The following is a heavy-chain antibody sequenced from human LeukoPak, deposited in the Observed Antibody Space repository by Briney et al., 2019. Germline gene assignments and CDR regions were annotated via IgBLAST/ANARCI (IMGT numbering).Heavy chain of an antibody. CDR3: ARSALPRYYYDSSGPRENYFDY. J-gene: IGHJ4*02. D-gene: IGHD3-22*01. CDR1: GFTFDDYA. V-gene: IGHV3-9*01. Sequence: PGGSLRLSCAASGFTFDDYAMHWVRQAPGKGLEWVPGISWNSGSIGYADSVKGRFTISRDNAKNSLYLQMNSLRAEDTALYYCARSALPRYYYDSSGPRENYFDYWGQGTLVTVSS. CDR2: ISWNSGSI.